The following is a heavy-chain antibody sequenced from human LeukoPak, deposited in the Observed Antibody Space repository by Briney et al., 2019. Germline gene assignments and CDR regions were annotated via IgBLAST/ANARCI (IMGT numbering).Heavy chain of an antibody. D-gene: IGHD3-22*01. V-gene: IGHV3-20*04. CDR1: GFTFDDYG. CDR3: ARAGANYYDSSGYYSDAFDI. Sequence: GGSLRLSCAASGFTFDDYGMSWVRQAPGKGLEWVSGINWNGGSTGYADSVKGRFTISRDNAKNSLYLQMNSLRAEDTALYYCARAGANYYDSSGYYSDAFDIWGQGTMVTASS. CDR2: INWNGGST. J-gene: IGHJ3*02.